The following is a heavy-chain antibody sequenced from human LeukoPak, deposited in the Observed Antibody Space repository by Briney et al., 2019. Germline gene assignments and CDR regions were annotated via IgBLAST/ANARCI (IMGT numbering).Heavy chain of an antibody. Sequence: SETLSLTCAVSGGSISSGGYSWSWIRQPPGKGLEWIGYIYHSGSTYYNPSLKSRVTISVDRSKNQFSLKLSSVTAADTAVYYCASSGSYSGYMSVRWVDYWGQGTLVTVSS. CDR2: IYHSGST. CDR1: GGSISSGGYS. CDR3: ASSGSYSGYMSVRWVDY. V-gene: IGHV4-30-2*01. J-gene: IGHJ4*02. D-gene: IGHD1-26*01.